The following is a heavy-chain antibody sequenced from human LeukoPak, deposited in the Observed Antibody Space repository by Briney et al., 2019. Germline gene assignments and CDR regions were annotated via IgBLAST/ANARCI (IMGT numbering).Heavy chain of an antibody. CDR2: TYYRSKWYN. J-gene: IGHJ4*02. CDR3: ARDSGSSSSAGFDY. V-gene: IGHV6-1*01. CDR1: GDSFSSNSAA. Sequence: LSQTLSLTCAISGDSFSSNSAAWNWIRQSPSRGLEWLGRTYYRSKWYNDYAVSVKSRITINPDTSKNQFSLQLNSVTPEDTAVYYCARDSGSSSSAGFDYWGQGTLVTVSS. D-gene: IGHD6-6*01.